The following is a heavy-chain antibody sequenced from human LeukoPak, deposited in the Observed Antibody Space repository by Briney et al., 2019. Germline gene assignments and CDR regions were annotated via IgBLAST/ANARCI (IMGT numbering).Heavy chain of an antibody. CDR3: ARDLRQSWLDY. D-gene: IGHD6-13*01. CDR2: IWYDGSNK. J-gene: IGHJ4*02. CDR1: GFTFSSYG. Sequence: GGSLRLSCAASGFTFSSYGMHWVRQAPGKGLEWVAVIWYDGSNKYYADSVKGRFTISRDNSKNTLYLQMNSLRAEDTAVYYCARDLRQSWLDYWGQGTLVTVSS. V-gene: IGHV3-33*01.